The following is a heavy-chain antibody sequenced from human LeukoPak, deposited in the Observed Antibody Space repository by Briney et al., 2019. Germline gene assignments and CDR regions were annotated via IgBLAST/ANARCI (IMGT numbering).Heavy chain of an antibody. CDR3: AGLGGYDLPSDY. CDR1: GGSISSSSYD. V-gene: IGHV4-39*01. Sequence: TSETLSLTCTVSGGSISSSSYDWGWIRQPPGKGLEWIGSIYYSGSTYYNPSLKSRVTISVDTSKNQFSLKLSSVTAADTAVYYCAGLGGYDLPSDYWGQGTLVTVSS. CDR2: IYYSGST. J-gene: IGHJ4*02. D-gene: IGHD5-12*01.